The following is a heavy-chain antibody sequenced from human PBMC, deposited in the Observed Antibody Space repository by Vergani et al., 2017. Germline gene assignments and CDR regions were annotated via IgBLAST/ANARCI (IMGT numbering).Heavy chain of an antibody. Sequence: QVQLVQSGAEVGKLGASVKISCKASGYTFTAYYIHWVRQAPEQGLEWVGVISPDGFSTFYAQKFQGRVTITRDTSTSTVYVEVTSLRSDDTAVYYCAREPPLTGCFDYWGQGTLVTVSS. CDR3: AREPPLTGCFDY. V-gene: IGHV1-46*03. D-gene: IGHD3-9*01. CDR2: ISPDGFST. CDR1: GYTFTAYY. J-gene: IGHJ4*02.